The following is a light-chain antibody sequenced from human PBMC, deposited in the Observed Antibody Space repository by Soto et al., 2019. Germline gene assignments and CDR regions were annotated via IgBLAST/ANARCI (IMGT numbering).Light chain of an antibody. CDR1: QRLSASD. V-gene: IGKV3D-20*02. J-gene: IGKJ5*01. Sequence: EIVLTQSPATLSLSPGQRATLSCRASQRLSASDIAWYQQKPGQAPKFLIYGVSSRATGIPDRFSGSGSGTDFTLTISRLEPEDFAVYYCRQRSNWPPITFGQGTRLEIK. CDR3: RQRSNWPPIT. CDR2: GVS.